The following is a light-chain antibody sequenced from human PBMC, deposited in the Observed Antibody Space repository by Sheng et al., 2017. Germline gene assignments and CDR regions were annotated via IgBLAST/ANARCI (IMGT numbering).Light chain of an antibody. Sequence: QSALTQPASVSGSPGQSITISCTGTTSDVGSYNLVSWYQHHPGKAPKLMIYEGSKRPSGVSNRFSGSKSGNTASLTISGLQAEDEAVYYCCSYAGSSTFWVFGGGTKLTVL. CDR1: TSDVGSYNL. CDR2: EGS. V-gene: IGLV2-23*03. J-gene: IGLJ3*02. CDR3: CSYAGSSTFWV.